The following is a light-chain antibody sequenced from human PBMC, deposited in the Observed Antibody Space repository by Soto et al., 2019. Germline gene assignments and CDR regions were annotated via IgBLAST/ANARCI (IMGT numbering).Light chain of an antibody. CDR1: SGDVGGYNY. V-gene: IGLV2-11*01. J-gene: IGLJ2*01. Sequence: QSALTQPRSVSGSPGQSVTIFCAGTSGDVGGYNYVSWYQQHPGKAPKVIICDVTKRPSGVPDRFAGSKSGNTASLTISGLQAEDEADYYCCSYAGSYTFVFGGGTKLTV. CDR2: DVT. CDR3: CSYAGSYTFV.